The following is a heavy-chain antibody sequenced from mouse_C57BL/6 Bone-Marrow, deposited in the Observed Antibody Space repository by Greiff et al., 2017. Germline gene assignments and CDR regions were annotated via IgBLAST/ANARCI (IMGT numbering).Heavy chain of an antibody. Sequence: EVKLMESGGDLVKPGGSLKLSCAASGFTFSSYGMSWVRQTPDKRLEWVATISSGGSYTYYPDSVKERFTISRDNAKNTLYLQMSSLKSEDTAMYYCARQGYDYLDYWGQGTTLTVSS. J-gene: IGHJ2*01. CDR1: GFTFSSYG. D-gene: IGHD2-3*01. CDR3: ARQGYDYLDY. CDR2: ISSGGSYT. V-gene: IGHV5-6*01.